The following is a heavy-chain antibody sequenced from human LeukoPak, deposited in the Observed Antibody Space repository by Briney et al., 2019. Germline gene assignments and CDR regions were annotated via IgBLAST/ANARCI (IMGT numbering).Heavy chain of an antibody. CDR1: GFTFSTYA. V-gene: IGHV3-23*01. J-gene: IGHJ4*02. Sequence: GGSLRLSCTASGFTFSTYAMSWVRQAPGKGLEWVSAISGSADSTYYADSVKGQFAISRDNSKNTLYLQMNSLRAEDTAVYFCAKDRARGGTTDFDYWGQGTLVTVSS. CDR2: ISGSADST. CDR3: AKDRARGGTTDFDY. D-gene: IGHD1-7*01.